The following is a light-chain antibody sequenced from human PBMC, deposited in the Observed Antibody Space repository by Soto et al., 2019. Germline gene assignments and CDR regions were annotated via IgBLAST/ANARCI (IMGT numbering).Light chain of an antibody. CDR1: QSLRHSNGYNY. Sequence: DIVMTQSPLSLPVTPGEPASISCRSSQSLRHSNGYNYLDCYLQKPGQSPQLLIYLGSNRASGVPDRFSGRGSGTDFTLKISRVEAEDVGVYYCMQALQTPLTFGGGTKWEIK. CDR3: MQALQTPLT. V-gene: IGKV2-28*01. CDR2: LGS. J-gene: IGKJ4*01.